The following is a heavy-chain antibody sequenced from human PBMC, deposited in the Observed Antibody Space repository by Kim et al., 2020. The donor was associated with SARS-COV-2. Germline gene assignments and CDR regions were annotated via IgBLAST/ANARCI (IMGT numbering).Heavy chain of an antibody. V-gene: IGHV1-2*02. CDR3: TRQLTGTSFEY. CDR1: GYAFTDYH. D-gene: IGHD1-1*01. J-gene: IGHJ4*02. Sequence: ASVKVSCKASGYAFTDYHLHWVRQAPGKGLEWMGWIHPKSGDTNYARKFQGRVTMTRDTSISTAYMELTSLRSDDTAVFYCTRQLTGTSFEYWGQGALVTVS. CDR2: IHPKSGDT.